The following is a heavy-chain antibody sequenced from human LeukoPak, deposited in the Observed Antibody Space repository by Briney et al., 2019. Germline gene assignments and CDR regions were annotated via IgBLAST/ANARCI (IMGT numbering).Heavy chain of an antibody. CDR2: INPNSGDT. D-gene: IGHD3-9*01. Sequence: ASVKVSCKASGYTFTGYYMHWVRQAPGQGLEWMGWINPNSGDTHYAQKFQGRVTMTRDTSISTAYMELSRLRSDDTAVYYCARQSMTGNERGDDAFDIWGQGTMVTVSS. V-gene: IGHV1-2*02. J-gene: IGHJ3*02. CDR1: GYTFTGYY. CDR3: ARQSMTGNERGDDAFDI.